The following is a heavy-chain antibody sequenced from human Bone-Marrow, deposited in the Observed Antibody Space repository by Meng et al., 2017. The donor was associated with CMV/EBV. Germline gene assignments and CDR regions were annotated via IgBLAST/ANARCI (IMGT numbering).Heavy chain of an antibody. J-gene: IGHJ4*02. D-gene: IGHD5-18*01. CDR3: AREVTQWAPDNYFDY. CDR2: ISGSGGST. V-gene: IGHV3-23*01. CDR1: GFTFSSYA. Sequence: GESLKISCAASGFTFSSYAMSWVRQAPGKGLEWVSAISGSGGSTYYADSVKGRFTISRDNSKNTLYLQMNSLRAEDTAVYYCAREVTQWAPDNYFDYWGQGTLVTVSS.